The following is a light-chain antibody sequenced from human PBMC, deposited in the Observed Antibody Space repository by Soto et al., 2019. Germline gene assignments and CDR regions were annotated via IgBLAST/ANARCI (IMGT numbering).Light chain of an antibody. J-gene: IGKJ1*01. Sequence: DIQMTQSPSTLSASVGDRVTITCRAGQSISSWLAWYQQKPGRAPKLLIYDASSLERGVPSRFSGSGSGTEFTLTISSLQPDDFATYYCQHYNSYSEAFGQGTKVDIK. CDR1: QSISSW. CDR2: DAS. V-gene: IGKV1-5*01. CDR3: QHYNSYSEA.